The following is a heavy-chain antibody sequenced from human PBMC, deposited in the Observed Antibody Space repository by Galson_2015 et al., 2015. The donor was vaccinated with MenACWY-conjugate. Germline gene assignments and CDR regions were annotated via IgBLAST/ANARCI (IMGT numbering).Heavy chain of an antibody. CDR3: ARDAGALNC. V-gene: IGHV6-1*01. J-gene: IGHJ4*02. CDR2: WYN. D-gene: IGHD1-26*01. Sequence: WYNDYAESVRGRITINPDTSKNQFSLQLSSVTPEDTAVYYCARDAGALNCWGQGTLVTVSS.